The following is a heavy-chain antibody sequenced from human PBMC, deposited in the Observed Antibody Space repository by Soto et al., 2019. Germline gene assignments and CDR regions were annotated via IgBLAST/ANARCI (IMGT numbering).Heavy chain of an antibody. D-gene: IGHD3-22*01. J-gene: IGHJ6*02. CDR2: ISWNSGSI. CDR3: AKARRGYYDSSGYYYYYYYGMDV. CDR1: GFTFDDYA. Sequence: GGSLRLSCAASGFTFDDYAMHWVRQAPGKGLEWVSGISWNSGSIGYADSVKGRFTISRDNAKNSLYLQMNSLRAEDTALYYCAKARRGYYDSSGYYYYYYYGMDVWGQGTTVTVSS. V-gene: IGHV3-9*01.